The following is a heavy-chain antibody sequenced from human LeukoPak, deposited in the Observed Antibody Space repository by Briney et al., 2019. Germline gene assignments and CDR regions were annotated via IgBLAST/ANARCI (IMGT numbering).Heavy chain of an antibody. D-gene: IGHD6-19*01. Sequence: GGSLRLSCAASGFTFSSYAMHWVRQAPGKGLEWVAVLSYDGSNKYYADSVKGRFTISRDNSKNTLYLQMNSLRAEDTAVYYCARWIAVAVSAFDYWGQGTLVTVSS. J-gene: IGHJ4*02. CDR1: GFTFSSYA. CDR3: ARWIAVAVSAFDY. V-gene: IGHV3-30-3*01. CDR2: LSYDGSNK.